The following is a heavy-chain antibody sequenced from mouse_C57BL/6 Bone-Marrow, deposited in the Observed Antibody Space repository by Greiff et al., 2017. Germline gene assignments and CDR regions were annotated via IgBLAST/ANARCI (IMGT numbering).Heavy chain of an antibody. CDR3: ARTGSSLYHAMDY. J-gene: IGHJ4*01. CDR2: IYPGSGST. CDR1: GYTFTSYW. Sequence: QVQLQQPGAELVKPGASVKMSCKASGYTFTSYWITWVKQRPGQGLEWIGDIYPGSGSTTYNEKFKSKATLTVDTSSSTAYMQLSSLTSEDSTVYYCARTGSSLYHAMDYWGQGTSVTVSS. D-gene: IGHD1-1*01. V-gene: IGHV1-55*01.